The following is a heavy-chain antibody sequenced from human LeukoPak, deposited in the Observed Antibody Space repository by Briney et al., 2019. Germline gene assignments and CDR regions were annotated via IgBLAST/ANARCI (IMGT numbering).Heavy chain of an antibody. Sequence: ASVKVSCKASGGTFSSYAISWVRQAPGQGLEWMGGIIPIFGTANYAQKFQGRVTITTDESTSTAYMELSSLRSEDTAVYYCARAGGGHDIIFGVGLLYMDVWGKGTTVTVSS. CDR2: IIPIFGTA. J-gene: IGHJ6*03. D-gene: IGHD3-3*02. CDR3: ARAGGGHDIIFGVGLLYMDV. V-gene: IGHV1-69*05. CDR1: GGTFSSYA.